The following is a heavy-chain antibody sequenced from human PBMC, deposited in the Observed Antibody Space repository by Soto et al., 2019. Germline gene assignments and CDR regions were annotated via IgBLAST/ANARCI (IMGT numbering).Heavy chain of an antibody. V-gene: IGHV4-31*03. CDR2: FFYTGST. CDR3: AAQPSCGDPMDX. Sequence: SESLSLTCSVSGGSITKDGYYWNWIRHHPGKGLEWIGFFFYTGSTDYNPSLRSRVALSMDRSKNQFSLELRSLTAADAGVYYGAAQPSCGDPMDXWGPGTLVTVSX. CDR1: GGSITKDGYY. J-gene: IGHJ4*02. D-gene: IGHD2-2*01.